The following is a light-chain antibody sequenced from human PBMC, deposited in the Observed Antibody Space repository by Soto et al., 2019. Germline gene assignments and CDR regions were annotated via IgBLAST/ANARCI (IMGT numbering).Light chain of an antibody. J-gene: IGKJ3*01. CDR1: QSGNTY. CDR3: MQGTHWS. V-gene: IGKV2-30*01. Sequence: DVVMTQSPLSLPVTLGQPASISCRSSQSGNTYLNWLQQRPGQSPRRLIYNVSNRDSGVPDRFSGRGSGTDFTLKISWVEAEDVEVYYCMQGTHWSFGPGTKVDIK. CDR2: NVS.